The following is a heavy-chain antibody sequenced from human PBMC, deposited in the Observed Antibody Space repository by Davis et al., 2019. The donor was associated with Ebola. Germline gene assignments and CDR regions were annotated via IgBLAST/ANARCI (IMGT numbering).Heavy chain of an antibody. CDR1: GYTFTTSN. CDR2: IDPHNGKK. J-gene: IGHJ6*02. CDR3: ARAGLQEEDRRYYGLDV. Sequence: ASVQVSCKASGYTFTTSNINWLRQAAGQGLEWVAWIDPHNGKKGSSQRFQGRVTITRDTSTSTVYMGLSSLRSDDTAVYFCARAGLQEEDRRYYGLDVWGQGTTVIVSS. D-gene: IGHD4-11*01. V-gene: IGHV1-8*03.